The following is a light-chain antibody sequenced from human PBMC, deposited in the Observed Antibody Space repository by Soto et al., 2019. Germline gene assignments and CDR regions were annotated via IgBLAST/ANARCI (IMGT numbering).Light chain of an antibody. CDR3: TSYSSGSSLVI. CDR2: EVT. J-gene: IGLJ2*01. Sequence: QSALTQPASVSGSPGQSITISCTGTSSDVGDYNNVSWYRQHPGNAPKLIIYEVTNRPSGISNRFSGSKSGNTASLTISGLQADDESYYYCTSYSSGSSLVIFGGGTKLTVL. CDR1: SSDVGDYNN. V-gene: IGLV2-14*01.